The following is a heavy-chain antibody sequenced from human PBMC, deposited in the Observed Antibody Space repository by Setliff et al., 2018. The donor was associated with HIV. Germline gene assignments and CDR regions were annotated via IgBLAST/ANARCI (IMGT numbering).Heavy chain of an antibody. D-gene: IGHD1-26*01. CDR1: GYTFTSYA. J-gene: IGHJ4*02. V-gene: IGHV1-3*01. CDR2: INAGNGHT. Sequence: ASVKVSCKASGYTFTSYALHWVRQAPGQRLEWMGWINAGNGHTKYSQKFQGRVSITRDTSASTAYMELSSLRSEDTAVYYCARVSGLSGELLYFNYWGLGTLVTVSS. CDR3: ARVSGLSGELLYFNY.